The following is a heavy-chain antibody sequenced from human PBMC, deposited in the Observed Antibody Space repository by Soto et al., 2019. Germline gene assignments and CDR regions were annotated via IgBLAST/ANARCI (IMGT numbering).Heavy chain of an antibody. Sequence: GASVKVSCKASGYTFTSYYMHWVRQAPGQGLEWMGIINPSGGSTSYAQKFQGRVTMTRDTSTSTVYMELSSLRSEDTAVYYCARDTGTGDYPLYYYGMDVWGQGTTVTVSS. CDR2: INPSGGST. CDR3: ARDTGTGDYPLYYYGMDV. V-gene: IGHV1-46*01. CDR1: GYTFTSYY. D-gene: IGHD4-17*01. J-gene: IGHJ6*02.